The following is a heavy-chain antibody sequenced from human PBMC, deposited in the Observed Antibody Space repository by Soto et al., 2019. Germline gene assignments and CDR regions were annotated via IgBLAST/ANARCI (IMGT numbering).Heavy chain of an antibody. J-gene: IGHJ6*03. V-gene: IGHV3-23*01. CDR1: GFTFSSYA. CDR3: AKFYDFWSGYYTSYYYYYMDV. D-gene: IGHD3-3*01. CDR2: ISGSGGST. Sequence: GGSLRLSCAASGFTFSSYAMSWVRQAPGKGLEWVSAISGSGGSTYYADSVKGRFTIFRDNSKNTLYLQMNSLRAEDTAVYYCAKFYDFWSGYYTSYYYYYMDVWGKGTTVTVSS.